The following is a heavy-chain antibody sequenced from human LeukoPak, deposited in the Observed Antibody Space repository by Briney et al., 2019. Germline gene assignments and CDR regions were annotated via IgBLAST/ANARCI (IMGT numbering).Heavy chain of an antibody. J-gene: IGHJ6*02. Sequence: PGRSLRLSCTASGFTFGDYAMNWVRQAPGKGLEWVSSISSSSGFIYYADSVRGRFTISRDNAKNSLFLQMNSLRAEDTAVYYCSRTDCSITNCPVAMDVWGQGTTVTVSS. D-gene: IGHD2-2*01. V-gene: IGHV3-21*01. CDR2: ISSSSGFI. CDR3: SRTDCSITNCPVAMDV. CDR1: GFTFGDYA.